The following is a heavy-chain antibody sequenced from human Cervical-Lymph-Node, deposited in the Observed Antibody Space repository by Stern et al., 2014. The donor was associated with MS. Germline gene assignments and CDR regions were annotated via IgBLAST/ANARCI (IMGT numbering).Heavy chain of an antibody. CDR3: ARDGTASSYYIH. Sequence: EVQLVESGGALVQPGGSLRLSCAASGFIFNNYWMTWLRQAPGKGLEWLANIKQDGSEKFYVNSVKGRFTISRDNAKNSLYLQMDALIPEDTAVYYCARDGTASSYYIHWGQGSLVTVSS. CDR1: GFIFNNYW. D-gene: IGHD2-2*02. J-gene: IGHJ4*02. V-gene: IGHV3-7*01. CDR2: IKQDGSEK.